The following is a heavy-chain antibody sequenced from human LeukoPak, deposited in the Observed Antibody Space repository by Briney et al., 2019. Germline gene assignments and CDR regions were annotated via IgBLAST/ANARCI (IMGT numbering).Heavy chain of an antibody. Sequence: GGSLRLSCAASGFTVSSNYMSLVRQAPGKGLEWVSIIYSGGSTYYADSVKGRFTISRDNSKNTLYLQMNSLRAEDTAVYYCAREGHTAMVLDYWGQGTLVTVSS. J-gene: IGHJ4*02. CDR3: AREGHTAMVLDY. D-gene: IGHD5-18*01. CDR2: IYSGGST. CDR1: GFTVSSNY. V-gene: IGHV3-66*01.